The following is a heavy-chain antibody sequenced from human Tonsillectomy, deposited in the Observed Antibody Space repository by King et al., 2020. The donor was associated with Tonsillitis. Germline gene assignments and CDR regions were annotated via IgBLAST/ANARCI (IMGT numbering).Heavy chain of an antibody. CDR1: GVSIIPYY. CDR3: ARFTRDFDS. V-gene: IGHV4-59*01. J-gene: IGHJ4*02. CDR2: IYYAGTT. Sequence: VQLQESGPGLLKPPETLSLTCNVSGVSIIPYYWSWIRQPPGKGLEWIGYIYYAGTTSYNPSLKSRVTISVDTSKNQFSLKLTSVTAADTAVYYCARFTRDFDSWGQGTLVTVSS.